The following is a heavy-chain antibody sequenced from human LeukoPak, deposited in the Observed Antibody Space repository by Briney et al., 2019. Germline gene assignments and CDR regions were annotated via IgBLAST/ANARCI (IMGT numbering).Heavy chain of an antibody. V-gene: IGHV4-34*01. CDR3: ARAPYGDYDSAFDI. Sequence: SETLSLTCAVYGGSFSGYYWSWIRLPPGKGLEWIGEINHSGSTNYNPSLKSRVTISVDTSKNQFSLKLSSVTAADTAVYYCARAPYGDYDSAFDIWGQGTMVTVSS. J-gene: IGHJ3*02. CDR2: INHSGST. D-gene: IGHD4-17*01. CDR1: GGSFSGYY.